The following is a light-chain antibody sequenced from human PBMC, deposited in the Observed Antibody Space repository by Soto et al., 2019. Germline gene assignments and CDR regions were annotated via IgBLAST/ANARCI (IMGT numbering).Light chain of an antibody. Sequence: EIVLTQSPATLSVSPGERATLSCRASQSVSSNLAWYQQKPGQAPRLLIYGASTMPTGIPARFSGSGSGTEFTLTISRLQSEDFAVYYCQQYNNWPTWTFGQGTKVDNK. V-gene: IGKV3-15*01. J-gene: IGKJ1*01. CDR1: QSVSSN. CDR2: GAS. CDR3: QQYNNWPTWT.